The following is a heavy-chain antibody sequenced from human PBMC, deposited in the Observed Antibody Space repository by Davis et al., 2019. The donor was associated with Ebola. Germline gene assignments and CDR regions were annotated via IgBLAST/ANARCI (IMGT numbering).Heavy chain of an antibody. D-gene: IGHD6-19*01. Sequence: GESLKISCEASGFTVTPNFMSWVRQAPGKGLEWVCGIYKDGNTVYAESVKGRVTISRDTSKNTVYVQMNGLTTDDTALYYCACSSGWSGILDYWGQGTWVTVSS. V-gene: IGHV3-53*05. CDR2: IYKDGNT. J-gene: IGHJ4*02. CDR3: ACSSGWSGILDY. CDR1: GFTVTPNF.